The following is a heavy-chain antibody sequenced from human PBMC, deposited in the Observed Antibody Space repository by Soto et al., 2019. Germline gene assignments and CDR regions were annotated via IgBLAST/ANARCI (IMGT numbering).Heavy chain of an antibody. J-gene: IGHJ4*02. CDR3: AKDRLGGNFDY. CDR2: ISGTGGST. V-gene: IGHV3-23*01. Sequence: EVQVLDSGGGLVRPGGSLRLSCAASGFTFNNYAMNWVRQAPGKGLEWVATISGTGGSTYYADSVKGRFTISRDNSKNTLYLQMNSLRVVDTAVYYCAKDRLGGNFDYWGQGTQVTVSS. CDR1: GFTFNNYA.